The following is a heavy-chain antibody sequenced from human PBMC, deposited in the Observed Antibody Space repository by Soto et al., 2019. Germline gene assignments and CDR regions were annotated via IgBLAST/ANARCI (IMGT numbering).Heavy chain of an antibody. J-gene: IGHJ4*02. D-gene: IGHD1-7*01. V-gene: IGHV3-30-3*01. Sequence: GGSLRLSCAASGFTFSSYAMHWVRQVPGKGLEWVAVISYDGSNKYYAVSVKGRFTISRDNSKNTLYLQMNSLRAEDTAVYYCAREKTIRHPFVYWGQGTLVTISS. CDR1: GFTFSSYA. CDR2: ISYDGSNK. CDR3: AREKTIRHPFVY.